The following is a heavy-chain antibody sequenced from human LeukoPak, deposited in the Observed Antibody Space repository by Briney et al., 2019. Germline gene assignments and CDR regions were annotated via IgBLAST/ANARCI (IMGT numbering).Heavy chain of an antibody. CDR1: GYTFTSYG. CDR2: ISAYNGNT. V-gene: IGHV1-18*01. J-gene: IGHJ1*01. Sequence: ASVKVSCKASGYTFTSYGISWVRQAPGQGLEWMGWISAYNGNTNYAQKLQGRVTMTTDTFTSTAYMELRSLRSDDTAVYYCARGSVYYDILTGYYSGGNFQHWGQGTLVTVSS. D-gene: IGHD3-9*01. CDR3: ARGSVYYDILTGYYSGGNFQH.